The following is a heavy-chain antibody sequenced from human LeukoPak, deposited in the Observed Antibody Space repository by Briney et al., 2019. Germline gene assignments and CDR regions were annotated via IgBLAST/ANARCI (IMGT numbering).Heavy chain of an antibody. CDR1: GGTFTSYA. V-gene: IGHV1-69*13. D-gene: IGHD1-26*01. J-gene: IGHJ5*02. CDR3: ARKLRLGGNWFDP. Sequence: ASVKVSCKASGGTFTSYAITWVRQAPGQGLEWMGKIIPISGTTNYAQKFQGRVTFTADESTSTAYMELSSLRSEDTALYYCARKLRLGGNWFDPWGQGTLVTVSS. CDR2: IIPISGTT.